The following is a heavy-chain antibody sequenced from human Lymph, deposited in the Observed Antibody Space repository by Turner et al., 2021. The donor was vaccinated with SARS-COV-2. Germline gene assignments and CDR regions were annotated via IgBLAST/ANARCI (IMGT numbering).Heavy chain of an antibody. J-gene: IGHJ5*02. CDR2: MNPNGGNT. D-gene: IGHD6-25*01. V-gene: IGHV1-8*01. Sequence: QVQLVLTGAEVQKPAASVTVSSKASGYTFTIYDINWVRQATGQGLEWMGWMNPNGGNTGYAQKLQGRVTMTRNTYISTAYMELSSLRSEDTAVYYCARAAQLAVWFDPWGQGTLVTVSS. CDR1: GYTFTIYD. CDR3: ARAAQLAVWFDP.